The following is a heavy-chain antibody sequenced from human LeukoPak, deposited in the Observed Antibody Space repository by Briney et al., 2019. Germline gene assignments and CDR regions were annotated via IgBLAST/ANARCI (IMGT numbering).Heavy chain of an antibody. CDR3: AREWKLLGVGFDI. CDR2: IYYSGST. CDR1: GGSISSSSYY. J-gene: IGHJ3*02. D-gene: IGHD1-26*01. V-gene: IGHV4-39*02. Sequence: KPSETLSLTCTVSGGSISSSSYYWGWIRQPPGKGLEWIGSIYYSGSTYYNPSLKSRVTISVDTSKNQFSLKLSSVTAADTAVYYCAREWKLLGVGFDIWGQGTMVTVSS.